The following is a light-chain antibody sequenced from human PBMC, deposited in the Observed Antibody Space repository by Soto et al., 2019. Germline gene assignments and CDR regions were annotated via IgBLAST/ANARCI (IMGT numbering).Light chain of an antibody. CDR3: GTWDNSLRAVV. CDR1: SSNIGKNY. CDR2: DNN. Sequence: QSVLTQPPSVSAAPGQKVTISCSGSSSNIGKNYVSWYQHLPGTAPKLLIYDNNKGPSGIPDRFSGSKSGTSATLDITGLQTGDEADYYCGTWDNSLRAVVFGGGTKVTVL. V-gene: IGLV1-51*01. J-gene: IGLJ2*01.